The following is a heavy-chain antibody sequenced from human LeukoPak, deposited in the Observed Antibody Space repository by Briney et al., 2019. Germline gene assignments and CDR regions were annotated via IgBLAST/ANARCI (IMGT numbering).Heavy chain of an antibody. J-gene: IGHJ4*02. CDR3: ASLPSSPTDYFDY. Sequence: ASVKVSCKASGYTFTSYDINWVRQATGQGLEWMGWINPNSGGTNYAQKFQGRVTMTRDTSISTAYMELSRLRSDDTAVYYCASLPSSPTDYFDYWGQGTLVTVSS. CDR1: GYTFTSYD. V-gene: IGHV1-2*02. CDR2: INPNSGGT.